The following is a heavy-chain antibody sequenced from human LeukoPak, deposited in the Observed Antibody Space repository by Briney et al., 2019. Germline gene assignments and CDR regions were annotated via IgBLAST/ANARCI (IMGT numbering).Heavy chain of an antibody. Sequence: ASVKVSCKASGYTFTSYYMHWVRQAPGQGLEWMGIINPSGGSTSYAQKLQGRVTMTTDTSTSTAYMELRSLRSDDTAVYYCAREVGAVTGDYWGQGTLVTVSS. D-gene: IGHD1-26*01. CDR2: INPSGGST. V-gene: IGHV1-46*01. CDR1: GYTFTSYY. J-gene: IGHJ4*02. CDR3: AREVGAVTGDY.